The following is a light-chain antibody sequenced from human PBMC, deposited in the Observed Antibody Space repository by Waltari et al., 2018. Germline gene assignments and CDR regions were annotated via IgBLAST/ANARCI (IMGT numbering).Light chain of an antibody. CDR3: SSYTRNTALYV. V-gene: IGLV2-14*01. Sequence: QSALTQPASVSGSPGQSITISCTGTSSDIGDYNYVSWYQQYPGKAPKVVMFEVSDRPSGVSNRFSGSKSGNTASLTISGLQAEDEADYYCSSYTRNTALYVFGSGTKVTV. CDR1: SSDIGDYNY. J-gene: IGLJ1*01. CDR2: EVS.